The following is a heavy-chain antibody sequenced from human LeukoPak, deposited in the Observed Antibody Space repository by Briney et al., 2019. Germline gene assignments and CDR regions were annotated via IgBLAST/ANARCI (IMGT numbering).Heavy chain of an antibody. CDR2: IYYSGST. CDR1: GGSISSSSYY. J-gene: IGHJ6*03. Sequence: SETLSLTCTVSGGSISSSSYYWGWIRQPPGTGLEWIGSIYYSGSTYYNPSLKSRVTISVDTSKNQFSLKLSSVTAADTAVYYCAKYSSGYMDVWGKGTTVTISS. D-gene: IGHD6-19*01. CDR3: AKYSSGYMDV. V-gene: IGHV4-39*01.